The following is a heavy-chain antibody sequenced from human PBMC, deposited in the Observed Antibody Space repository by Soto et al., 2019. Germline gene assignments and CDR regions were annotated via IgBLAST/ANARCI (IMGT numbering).Heavy chain of an antibody. Sequence: EVQLVESGGGLVQPGRSLRLSCAASGFTFDDYAMHWVRQAPGKGLAWVSGISWNSGSIGYADSVKGRFTISRDNAKNSLYLQMNSLRAEDTALYYCAKDKTGYSSGWFDYWGQGTLVTVSS. CDR1: GFTFDDYA. J-gene: IGHJ4*02. D-gene: IGHD6-19*01. CDR2: ISWNSGSI. CDR3: AKDKTGYSSGWFDY. V-gene: IGHV3-9*01.